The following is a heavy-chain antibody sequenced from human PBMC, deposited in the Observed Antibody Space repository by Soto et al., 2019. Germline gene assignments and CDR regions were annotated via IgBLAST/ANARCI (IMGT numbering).Heavy chain of an antibody. Sequence: GASLILCCAASGFSCSMYWMSWVRQAPGKGLEWVANIKQDGSEKYCVDSVKGRFTISRDNAKNSLYLQMNSLRAEDTAVYYCAKLGSPHGSLDYWGQGT. V-gene: IGHV3-7*01. CDR1: GFSCSMYW. CDR2: IKQDGSEK. CDR3: AKLGSPHGSLDY. J-gene: IGHJ4*02. D-gene: IGHD2-15*01.